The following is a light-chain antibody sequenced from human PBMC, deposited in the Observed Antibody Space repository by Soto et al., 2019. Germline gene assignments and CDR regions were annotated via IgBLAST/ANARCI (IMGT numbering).Light chain of an antibody. Sequence: EIVMTQSPATLSVSPGERATLSCRASQSVSSNLAWYQQKPGPAPRLLIYGASTRATGIPARFRGSGSGTEFTLTISSLQFEDFAVYYCQQYNNWRPSITFGQGTRLEIK. CDR3: QQYNNWRPSIT. CDR1: QSVSSN. J-gene: IGKJ5*01. V-gene: IGKV3-15*01. CDR2: GAS.